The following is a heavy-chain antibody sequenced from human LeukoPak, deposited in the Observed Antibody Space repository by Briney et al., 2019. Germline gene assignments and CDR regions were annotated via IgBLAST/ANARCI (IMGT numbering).Heavy chain of an antibody. CDR2: IYYSGST. CDR3: ARVTYTVAARYYYYMDV. D-gene: IGHD6-6*01. Sequence: PSETLSLTCAVSGGYFSSSSHYWSWIRQPPGKGLEWIGYIYYSGSTNYIPSLKSRVTISVDTSKNQFSLKLSSVTAADTAVYYCARVTYTVAARYYYYMDVWGKGTTVTVSS. CDR1: GGYFSSSSHY. J-gene: IGHJ6*03. V-gene: IGHV4-61*01.